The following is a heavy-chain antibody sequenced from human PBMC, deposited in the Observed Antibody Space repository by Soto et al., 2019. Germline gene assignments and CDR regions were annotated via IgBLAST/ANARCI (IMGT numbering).Heavy chain of an antibody. V-gene: IGHV1-69*01. D-gene: IGHD6-19*01. CDR1: GGTFSSYA. CDR3: ARDSAAISGSDY. Sequence: QVQLVQSGAEVKKPGSSVKVSCKAYGGTFSSYAISWVRQDPGQGLEWMGGIIPIFGTANSAQTFQGRVTITADESTSTAYMELSSLRSEDTAVYYCARDSAAISGSDYCGQGTLVTASS. CDR2: IIPIFGTA. J-gene: IGHJ4*02.